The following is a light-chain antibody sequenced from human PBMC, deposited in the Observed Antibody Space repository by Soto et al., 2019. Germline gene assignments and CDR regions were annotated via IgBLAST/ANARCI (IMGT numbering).Light chain of an antibody. J-gene: IGKJ3*01. CDR1: QGVSSNN. CDR3: QQYGRSPFT. CDR2: GAS. Sequence: EIVLTQSPCTLSLSPGERATISCRASQGVSSNNLAWYQQRPGQAPRVVIYGASTRPTGIPARFSGSGSGTDFTLTISRLEPEDFAVYYCQQYGRSPFTFGPGTKVDIK. V-gene: IGKV3-20*01.